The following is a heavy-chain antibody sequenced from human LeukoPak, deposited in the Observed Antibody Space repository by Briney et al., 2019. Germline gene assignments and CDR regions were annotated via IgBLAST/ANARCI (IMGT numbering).Heavy chain of an antibody. CDR3: ARTVYSSSWALFDY. CDR1: GGSISSSSYY. CDR2: IYYSGST. J-gene: IGHJ4*02. V-gene: IGHV4-39*07. Sequence: PSETLSLTCTVSGGSISSSSYYWGWIRQPPGKGLEWIGSIYYSGSTYYNPSLKSRVTISVDTSKNQFSLKLTSVAAVDTAVYYCARTVYSSSWALFDYWGQGTLVTVSS. D-gene: IGHD6-13*01.